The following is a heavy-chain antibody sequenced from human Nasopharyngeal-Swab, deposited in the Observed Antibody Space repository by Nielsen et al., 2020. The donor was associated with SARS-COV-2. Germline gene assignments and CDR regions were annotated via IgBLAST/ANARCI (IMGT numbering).Heavy chain of an antibody. CDR2: IYYSGST. CDR3: ARDPNGGFDP. CDR1: GGSISSSSYY. Sequence: LETLSLTCTVSGGSISSSSYYWGWIRQPPGKGLEWIGSIYYSGSTNYNPSLKSRVTISVDTSKNQFSLKLSSVTAADTAVYYCARDPNGGFDPWGQGTLVTVSS. J-gene: IGHJ5*02. D-gene: IGHD3-10*01. V-gene: IGHV4-39*07.